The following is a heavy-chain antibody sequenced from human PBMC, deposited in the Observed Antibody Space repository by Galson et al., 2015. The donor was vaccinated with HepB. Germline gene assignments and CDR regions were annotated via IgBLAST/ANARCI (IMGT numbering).Heavy chain of an antibody. J-gene: IGHJ4*02. CDR2: RYSTGST. CDR3: ARILAAGSRIDY. Sequence: IRQPPGKGLEWIGSRYSTGSTHYNPSLKGRVTFSVDMSSNQLSLKLTSVTAADTALYFCARILAAGSRIDYWGQGTLVTVSS. V-gene: IGHV4-39*01. D-gene: IGHD6-13*01.